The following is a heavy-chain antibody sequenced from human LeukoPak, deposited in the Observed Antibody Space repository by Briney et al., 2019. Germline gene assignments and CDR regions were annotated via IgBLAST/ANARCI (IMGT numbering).Heavy chain of an antibody. CDR1: GFTFSSYS. V-gene: IGHV3-21*04. CDR3: AKEGGDDSSDY. J-gene: IGHJ4*02. CDR2: ISTSSSYI. D-gene: IGHD3-22*01. Sequence: GGSLRLSCAASGFTFSSYSMNWVRQAPGKGLEWVSSISTSSSYIHYADSVKGRFTISRDNSKNTLYLQMNSLRAEDTAVYYCAKEGGDDSSDYWGQGALVSVSS.